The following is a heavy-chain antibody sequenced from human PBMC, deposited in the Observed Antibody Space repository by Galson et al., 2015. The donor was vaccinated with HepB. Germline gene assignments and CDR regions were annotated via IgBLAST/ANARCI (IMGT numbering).Heavy chain of an antibody. CDR1: GFSLSAYS. D-gene: IGHD3-10*01. J-gene: IGHJ6*02. Sequence: SLRLSCAVSGFSLSAYSMSWVRQAPGKGLEWVSVIYKSGSTYYGDSVKGRFTISRDNSKNTLYLQMNSLRVEDTAVYYCARDLYGPGSYWSGSKHYGMDVWGRGTTVTVSS. V-gene: IGHV3-66*01. CDR2: IYKSGST. CDR3: ARDLYGPGSYWSGSKHYGMDV.